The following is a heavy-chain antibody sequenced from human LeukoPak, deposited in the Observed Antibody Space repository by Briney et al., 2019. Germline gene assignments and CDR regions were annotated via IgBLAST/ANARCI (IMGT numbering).Heavy chain of an antibody. CDR1: GFSFSSFA. Sequence: GGSLRLSCAASGFSFSSFAMMWVRQAPGMGLELISAILSGGDVFFYGDSVRGRFTISRDDSTNTLFLLMNNLRADDSAVYYCARDPNGNYVGAFEMWGPGTTVTVSS. J-gene: IGHJ3*02. CDR2: ILSGGDVF. V-gene: IGHV3-23*01. D-gene: IGHD4-17*01. CDR3: ARDPNGNYVGAFEM.